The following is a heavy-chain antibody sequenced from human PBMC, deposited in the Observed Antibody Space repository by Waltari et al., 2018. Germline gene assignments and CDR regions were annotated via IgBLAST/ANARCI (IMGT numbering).Heavy chain of an antibody. Sequence: QVQLQESGPGLVKPSETLSLTCPVSGGSTSTYSWSWVRQSPGKGLVWLGYIHYSGSSVYNPSLRSRVAISLDTPNNQFSLRLRSVTAADAAIYYCARADTSTSYFYYYMDVWGKGTTVTVSS. D-gene: IGHD1-26*01. J-gene: IGHJ6*03. CDR1: GGSTSTYS. CDR2: IHYSGSS. V-gene: IGHV4-59*01. CDR3: ARADTSTSYFYYYMDV.